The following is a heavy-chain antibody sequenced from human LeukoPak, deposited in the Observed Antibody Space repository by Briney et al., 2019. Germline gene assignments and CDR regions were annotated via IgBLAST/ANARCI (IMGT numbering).Heavy chain of an antibody. CDR2: ILHDGSNN. D-gene: IGHD3-10*01. CDR1: GFTFNDYA. V-gene: IGHV3-30-3*01. Sequence: GRSLRLSCAASGFTFNDYAMHWVRQAPGKGLEWVAVILHDGSNNYYADSVKGRFTISRDNAKNSLYLQIKSLRDEDTAVYYCARYGSGTSYITNYFDYWGQGTLVTVSS. J-gene: IGHJ4*02. CDR3: ARYGSGTSYITNYFDY.